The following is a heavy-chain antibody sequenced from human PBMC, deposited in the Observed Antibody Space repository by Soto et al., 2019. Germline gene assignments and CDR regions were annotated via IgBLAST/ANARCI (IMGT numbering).Heavy chain of an antibody. J-gene: IGHJ5*02. CDR3: AKDTVPVATPWFDP. Sequence: PGESLRLSCAASGFAFSNYAMSWVRQAPGKGLEWVSTLSGSGGSTYYADSVKGRFTISRDNSKNTLYLQMNSLRAEDTAVYYYAKDTVPVATPWFDPWGQGT. CDR1: GFAFSNYA. V-gene: IGHV3-23*01. D-gene: IGHD2-2*01. CDR2: LSGSGGST.